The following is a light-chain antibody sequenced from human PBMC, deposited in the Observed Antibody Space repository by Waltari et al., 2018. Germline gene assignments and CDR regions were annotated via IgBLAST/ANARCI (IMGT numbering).Light chain of an antibody. V-gene: IGKV2D-29*01. J-gene: IGKJ2*01. Sequence: IVMTQTPLSLPVTLGQSASVSCKSTHSLLHADGTTHLSWYLQKPGQHPQLLIYEVSNRFSGVPDRFTGSGSGTDFTLEVSRVEAEDVGIYYCLQTIFVPYTFGQGTKLEI. CDR2: EVS. CDR3: LQTIFVPYT. CDR1: HSLLHADGTTH.